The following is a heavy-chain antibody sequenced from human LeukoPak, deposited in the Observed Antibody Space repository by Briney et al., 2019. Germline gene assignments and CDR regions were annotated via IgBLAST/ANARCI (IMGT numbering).Heavy chain of an antibody. CDR1: GFTFNSYA. CDR2: ISSSSSYI. CDR3: ARDTVSSGYYYYYGMDV. J-gene: IGHJ6*02. V-gene: IGHV3-21*01. D-gene: IGHD6-6*01. Sequence: GGSLRLSCAASGFTFNSYAMTWVRQAPGKGLEWVSSISSSSSYIYYADSVKGRFTISRDNAKNSLYLQMNSLRAEDTAVYYCARDTVSSGYYYYYGMDVWGQGTTVTVSS.